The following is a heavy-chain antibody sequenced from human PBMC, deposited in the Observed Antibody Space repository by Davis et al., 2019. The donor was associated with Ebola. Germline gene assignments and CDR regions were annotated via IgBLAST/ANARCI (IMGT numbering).Heavy chain of an antibody. CDR1: GYTFTSYG. CDR3: ASPGDYGAYYYYGMDV. J-gene: IGHJ6*02. V-gene: IGHV1-46*01. D-gene: IGHD4-17*01. CDR2: INPSGGST. Sequence: ASVKVSCKASGYTFTSYGISWVRQAPGQGLEWMGIINPSGGSTSYAQKFQGRVTITADKSTSTAYMELSSLRSEDTAVYYCASPGDYGAYYYYGMDVWGQGTTVTVSS.